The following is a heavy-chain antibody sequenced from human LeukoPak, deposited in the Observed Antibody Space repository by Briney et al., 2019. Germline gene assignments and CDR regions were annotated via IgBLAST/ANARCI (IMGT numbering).Heavy chain of an antibody. J-gene: IGHJ4*02. D-gene: IGHD3-22*01. V-gene: IGHV1-2*02. Sequence: ASVKVSCKVSGYTFTGYYMHWVRQAPGQGLEWMGWINPNSGGTNYAQKFQGRVTMTRDTSISTAYMELSRLRSDDTAVYYCARGSRYYDSSGYYYWGQGTLVTVSS. CDR2: INPNSGGT. CDR3: ARGSRYYDSSGYYY. CDR1: GYTFTGYY.